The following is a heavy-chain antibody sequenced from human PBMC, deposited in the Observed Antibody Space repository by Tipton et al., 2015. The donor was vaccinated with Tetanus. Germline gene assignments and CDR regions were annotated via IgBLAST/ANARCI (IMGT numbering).Heavy chain of an antibody. CDR1: GFTFSDYY. D-gene: IGHD2-8*01. J-gene: IGHJ3*02. V-gene: IGHV3-11*01. CDR3: AGPALLSTYGLDI. Sequence: SLRLSCAASGFTFSDYYMTWIRQAPGKGLEWVSYITGGGSSIYYADSVKGRFTISRDNAKNSLYLQMNSLRVEDTAVYYYAGPALLSTYGLDIWGQGTMVTVSS. CDR2: ITGGGSSI.